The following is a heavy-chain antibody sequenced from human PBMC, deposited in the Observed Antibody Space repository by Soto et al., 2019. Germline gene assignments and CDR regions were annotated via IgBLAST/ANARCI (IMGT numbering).Heavy chain of an antibody. CDR2: IIPIFGTA. CDR3: ARDDYYVTPSHIDT. CDR1: GGTFSSYA. J-gene: IGHJ5*02. D-gene: IGHD3-10*02. Sequence: ASVKVSCKASGGTFSSYAISWVRQAPGQGLEWMGGIIPIFGTANYAQKFQGRVTITADESTSTAYMELSSLRSEDTAVYYCARDDYYVTPSHIDTWGKETLSPLSS. V-gene: IGHV1-69*13.